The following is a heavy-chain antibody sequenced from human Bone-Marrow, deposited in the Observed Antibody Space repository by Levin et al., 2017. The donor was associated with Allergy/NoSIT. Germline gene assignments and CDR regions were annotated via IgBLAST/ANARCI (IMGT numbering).Heavy chain of an antibody. CDR3: ARAGGSGSYAY. CDR1: GGSFSSYA. V-gene: IGHV1-69*11. J-gene: IGHJ4*02. CDR2: IIPILREA. D-gene: IGHD3-10*01. Sequence: GASVKVSCQASGGSFSSYAIVWVRQAPGRGLEWMGRIIPILREANYAQKFQGRLTITADESTTTAYMELNSLTFEDTAVYYCARAGGSGSYAYWGQGTRVTVSS.